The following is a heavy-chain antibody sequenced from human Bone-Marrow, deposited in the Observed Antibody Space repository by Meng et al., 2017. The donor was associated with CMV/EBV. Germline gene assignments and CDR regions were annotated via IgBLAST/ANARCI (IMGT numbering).Heavy chain of an antibody. J-gene: IGHJ6*02. CDR1: GGSVRSGSYY. CDR2: IYYSGTT. CDR3: ARSGPTNYDPGIAVAGARDPYYYYGMDV. D-gene: IGHD6-19*01. V-gene: IGHV4-61*01. Sequence: SETLSLTCTVSGGSVRSGSYYWSWIRQPPGKGLEWIGYIYYSGTTNYNPSLLSRLTISVDTSENQFSLKLRSATAADTAVYYCARSGPTNYDPGIAVAGARDPYYYYGMDVWGQGTTVTVSS.